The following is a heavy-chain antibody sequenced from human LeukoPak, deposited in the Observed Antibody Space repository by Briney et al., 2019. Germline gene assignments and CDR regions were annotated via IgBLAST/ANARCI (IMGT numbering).Heavy chain of an antibody. CDR1: GYTFINHG. V-gene: IGHV1-18*01. CDR3: ARDLFAFYDLLAPLDH. D-gene: IGHD5/OR15-5a*01. CDR2: IRTSNGDT. Sequence: ASVKVSCKASGYTFINHGTSWVRQAPGQGLEWMGWIRTSNGDTNYAQKFQGRVTVTTDTSSTTAYMELRSLRSDDTAVYYCARDLFAFYDLLAPLDHWGQGTLVTVSS. J-gene: IGHJ4*02.